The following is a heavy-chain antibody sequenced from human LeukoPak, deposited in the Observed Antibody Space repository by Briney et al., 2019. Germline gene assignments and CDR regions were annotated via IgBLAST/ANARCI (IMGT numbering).Heavy chain of an antibody. D-gene: IGHD2-15*01. V-gene: IGHV3-33*06. Sequence: GGSLRLSCAASGFTFSSYAMHWVRQAPGKGLEWVAVVWYDGTNRYYADSVKGRFTISRDNSKNTLYLQMNSLRADDTAVYFCAKDCSGGSCSYFDYWGQGTLVTVSS. J-gene: IGHJ4*02. CDR1: GFTFSSYA. CDR3: AKDCSGGSCSYFDY. CDR2: VWYDGTNR.